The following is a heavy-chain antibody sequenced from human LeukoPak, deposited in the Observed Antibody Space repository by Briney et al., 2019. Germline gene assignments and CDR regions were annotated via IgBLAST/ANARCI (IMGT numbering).Heavy chain of an antibody. V-gene: IGHV3-7*01. CDR1: GFTFSSYA. CDR3: ARDGRGAPDY. D-gene: IGHD1-26*01. CDR2: IKQDGSEK. J-gene: IGHJ4*02. Sequence: GGSLRLSCAASGFTFSSYAMSWVRQAPGKGLEWVANIKQDGSEKYYVDSVKGRFTISRDNAKNSLYLQMNSLRAEDTAVYYCARDGRGAPDYWGQGTLVTVSS.